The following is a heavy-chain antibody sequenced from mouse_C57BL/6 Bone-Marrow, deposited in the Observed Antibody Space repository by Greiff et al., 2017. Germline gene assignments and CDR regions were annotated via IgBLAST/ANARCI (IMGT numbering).Heavy chain of an antibody. CDR1: GYTFTSYW. CDR2: INPSNGGT. CDR3: SRSYEYDAAWFAY. V-gene: IGHV1-53*01. J-gene: IGHJ3*01. D-gene: IGHD2-4*01. Sequence: QVQLQQSGTELVKPGASVKLSCKASGYTFTSYWMHWVKQRPGQGLEWIGNINPSNGGTNYNEKFKSKATMTVDKSSSTAYMQLSSLTSEDSAVYYWSRSYEYDAAWFAYGGQGTLVTVSA.